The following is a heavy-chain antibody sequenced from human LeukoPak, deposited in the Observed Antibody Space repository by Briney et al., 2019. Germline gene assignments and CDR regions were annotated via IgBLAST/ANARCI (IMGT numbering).Heavy chain of an antibody. CDR1: GFTFRSYS. D-gene: IGHD1-26*01. V-gene: IGHV3-21*01. CDR3: AIDSGRGWFDP. Sequence: GGSLRLFCAASGFTFRSYSMNWVREAPGKGLVEVSSISSSSCYIYYADSVKGRFTISRDNAKNSLYLQMNSLRAEDTAVYYCAIDSGRGWFDPWGQGTLVTVSS. CDR2: ISSSSCYI. J-gene: IGHJ5*02.